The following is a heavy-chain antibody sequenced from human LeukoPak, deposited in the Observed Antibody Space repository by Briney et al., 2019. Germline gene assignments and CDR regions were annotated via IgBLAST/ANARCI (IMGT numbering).Heavy chain of an antibody. D-gene: IGHD2-2*01. J-gene: IGHJ4*02. CDR3: ARSAGYCSSTSCRDY. Sequence: GRSPRLSCAASGFTFSSYSMNWVRQAPGKGLEWVSSISSSSSYIYYADSVKGRFTISRDNAKNSLYLQMNSLRAEDTAVYYCARSAGYCSSTSCRDYWGQGTLVTVSS. V-gene: IGHV3-21*01. CDR2: ISSSSSYI. CDR1: GFTFSSYS.